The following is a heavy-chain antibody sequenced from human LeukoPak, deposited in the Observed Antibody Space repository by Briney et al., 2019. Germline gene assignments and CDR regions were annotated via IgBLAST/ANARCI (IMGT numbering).Heavy chain of an antibody. CDR3: ARHLVRGVIGT. CDR2: INHSGST. V-gene: IGHV4-34*01. Sequence: SSETLSLTCAVYGGSFSGYYWSWIRQPPGKGLEWIGEINHSGSTNYNPSLKSRVTISVDTSKNQFSLKLSSVTAADTAVYYCARHLVRGVIGTWGQGTLVTVSS. D-gene: IGHD3-10*01. J-gene: IGHJ5*02. CDR1: GGSFSGYY.